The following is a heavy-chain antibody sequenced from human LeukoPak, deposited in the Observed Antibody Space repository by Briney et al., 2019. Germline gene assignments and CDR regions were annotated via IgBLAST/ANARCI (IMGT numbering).Heavy chain of an antibody. CDR1: GFTFSSYA. CDR3: AKAELGVDTFFDY. V-gene: IGHV3-23*01. CDR2: ISGSGSSA. J-gene: IGHJ4*02. D-gene: IGHD3-3*01. Sequence: GGSLRLSCAASGFTFSSYAMTWVRQAPGEGLQWVSDISGSGSSAYYADSVQGRFTISRDNSKRTLFLQINSLRAEDTAFYYCAKAELGVDTFFDYWGQGTLVTVSS.